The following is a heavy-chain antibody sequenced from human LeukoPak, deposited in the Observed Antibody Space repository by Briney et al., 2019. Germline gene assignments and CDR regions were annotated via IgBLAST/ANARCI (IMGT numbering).Heavy chain of an antibody. J-gene: IGHJ5*02. CDR2: IKQDGSEK. CDR1: GFTFSSYW. V-gene: IGHV3-7*03. CDR3: AKGRRGLLRYFEGGWFDP. D-gene: IGHD3-9*01. Sequence: PGGSLRLSCAASGFTFSSYWMSWVRQAPGKGLEWVANIKQDGSEKYYVDSVKGRFTISRDNSKNTLYLQMNSLRAEDTAVYYCAKGRRGLLRYFEGGWFDPWGQGTLVTVSS.